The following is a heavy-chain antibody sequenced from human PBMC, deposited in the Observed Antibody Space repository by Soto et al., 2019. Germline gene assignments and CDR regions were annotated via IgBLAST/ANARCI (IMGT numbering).Heavy chain of an antibody. D-gene: IGHD4-17*01. CDR3: ARETALTTSFDY. V-gene: IGHV4-31*03. J-gene: IGHJ4*02. CDR2: IYHSGST. Sequence: QVQLQESGPGLVKPSQTLSLTCTVSGGSISSGGYYWSWIRQHPGKDLEWIGYIYHSGSTFYNPSLKSRLILSVDTSENLFSLNLSSVTAADTAVYYCARETALTTSFDYWGQGTLVTVSS. CDR1: GGSISSGGYY.